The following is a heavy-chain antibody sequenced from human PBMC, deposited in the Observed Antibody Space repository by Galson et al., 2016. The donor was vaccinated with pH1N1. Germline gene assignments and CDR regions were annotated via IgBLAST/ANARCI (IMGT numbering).Heavy chain of an antibody. CDR2: ISSSSTYI. J-gene: IGHJ3*01. V-gene: IGHV3-21*01. CDR3: VRALYYGGNSIAFDV. D-gene: IGHD4-23*01. CDR1: GFTFSSYV. Sequence: SLRLSCAASGFTFSSYVMNWVRQAPGKGLEWVSSISSSSTYIYYADSVRGRFTISRDNAKNSLYLQMNSLRAEDTAIYYCVRALYYGGNSIAFDVWGQGTMVTVSS.